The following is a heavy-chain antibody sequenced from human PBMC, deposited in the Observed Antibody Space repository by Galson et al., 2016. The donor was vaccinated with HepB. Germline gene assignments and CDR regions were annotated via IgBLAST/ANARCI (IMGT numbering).Heavy chain of an antibody. CDR2: ISGSGGST. Sequence: SLRLSCAASGFTFSSYAMSWVRQAPGKGLEWVSAISGSGGSTYYADSVKGRFTISRDNSKNTLYLQMNSLRAEDTAVYYCAKGDYYDSSGYFPFDYWGQGTPVTVSS. CDR3: AKGDYYDSSGYFPFDY. CDR1: GFTFSSYA. J-gene: IGHJ4*02. V-gene: IGHV3-23*01. D-gene: IGHD3-22*01.